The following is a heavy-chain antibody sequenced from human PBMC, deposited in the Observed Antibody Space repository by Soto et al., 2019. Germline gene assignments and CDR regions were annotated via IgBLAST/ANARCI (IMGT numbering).Heavy chain of an antibody. V-gene: IGHV3-33*01. D-gene: IGHD1-26*01. CDR1: GFTFSSYG. CDR3: ARDPQRATPRGYFDY. CDR2: IWYDGSNK. Sequence: QPGGYLRLSXAASGFTFSSYGMHWVRQAPGKGLEWVAVIWYDGSNKYYADSVKGRFTISRDNSKNTLYLQMNSLRAEDTAVYYCARDPQRATPRGYFDYWGQGTLVTVSS. J-gene: IGHJ4*02.